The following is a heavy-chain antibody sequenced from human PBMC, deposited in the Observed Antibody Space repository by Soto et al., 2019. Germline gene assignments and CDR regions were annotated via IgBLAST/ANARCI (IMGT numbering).Heavy chain of an antibody. D-gene: IGHD6-6*01. CDR2: IMPMFGTP. J-gene: IGHJ6*02. CDR3: ARPQRPRSFYHGMDV. CDR1: GGIFRTYG. Sequence: QMQLVQSGPEVKKAGSSVKVSCKVSGGIFRTYGYSWVRQAPGQGLEWMGGIMPMFGTPNYAEKFQGRVTISADESTSTVYMEVSSLRSEDSGVYYCARPQRPRSFYHGMDVWGQGTTVTVSS. V-gene: IGHV1-69*01.